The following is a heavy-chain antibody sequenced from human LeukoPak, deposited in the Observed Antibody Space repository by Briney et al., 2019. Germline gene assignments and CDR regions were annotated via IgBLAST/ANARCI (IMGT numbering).Heavy chain of an antibody. J-gene: IGHJ4*02. D-gene: IGHD3-10*01. Sequence: ASVKVSCKASGGTFNSYAISWVRQAPGQGLEWMGRIIPILGIANYAQKFQGRVTITADKSTSTAYMELSSLRSEDTAVYYCARGLPTDYYGSGGNFFGYWGQGTLVTVSS. CDR3: ARGLPTDYYGSGGNFFGY. V-gene: IGHV1-69*04. CDR1: GGTFNSYA. CDR2: IIPILGIA.